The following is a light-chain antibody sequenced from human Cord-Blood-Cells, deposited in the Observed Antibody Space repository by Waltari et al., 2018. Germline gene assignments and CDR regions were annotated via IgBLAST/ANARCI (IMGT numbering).Light chain of an antibody. Sequence: DIVMTQSPLSLPVTPGEPASIYCRSSQSLLHSNGYNYLDWYLQKPGQSPQLLIYLGSNRASGVPDRFRGSGSGTDFTLKISRVEAEDVGVYYCMQALQTPPFTFGPGTKVDIK. V-gene: IGKV2-28*01. J-gene: IGKJ3*01. CDR1: QSLLHSNGYNY. CDR2: LGS. CDR3: MQALQTPPFT.